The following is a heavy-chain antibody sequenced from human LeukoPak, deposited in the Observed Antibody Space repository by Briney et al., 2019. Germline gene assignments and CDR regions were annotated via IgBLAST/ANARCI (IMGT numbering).Heavy chain of an antibody. CDR2: INHSGST. J-gene: IGHJ3*02. CDR1: GVSFSGYS. CDR3: ARTNKDCGGDCYSGDIAFDI. D-gene: IGHD2-21*02. Sequence: SETLSLTCAVYGVSFSGYSWSWIRQPPGKGLEWIGEINHSGSTNYNPSLKSRVTISVDTSKNQFSLKLSSVTAADTAVYYCARTNKDCGGDCYSGDIAFDIWGQGTMVTVSS. V-gene: IGHV4-34*01.